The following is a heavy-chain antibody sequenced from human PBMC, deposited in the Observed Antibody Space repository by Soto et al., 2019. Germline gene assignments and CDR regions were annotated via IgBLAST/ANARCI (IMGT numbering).Heavy chain of an antibody. CDR3: VRDSHGDY. V-gene: IGHV3-74*01. CDR1: GFTFSNYW. Sequence: EVQLVESGGGLVQPGGSLRLSCAGSGFTFSNYWMHWVRQAPGKGLEWVSRIDHDGPTDYADSVRVRFTISRDNAENTLYLQMNSLSPEDTAVYYCVRDSHGDYWGQGTLVTVSS. J-gene: IGHJ4*02. CDR2: IDHDGPT.